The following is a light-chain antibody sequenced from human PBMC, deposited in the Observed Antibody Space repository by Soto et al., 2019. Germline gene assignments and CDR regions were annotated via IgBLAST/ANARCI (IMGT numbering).Light chain of an antibody. Sequence: DIQMTQSPSSLSAPVGDRVTITCLASQSISTYLNWYQQKAGLAPKLLIYAASSLQSGVPSRFSGSGSGTDFTLTISSLQPEDFATYYCQQTYSTPPTFGQGTKVDIK. CDR3: QQTYSTPPT. J-gene: IGKJ1*01. CDR2: AAS. CDR1: QSISTY. V-gene: IGKV1-39*01.